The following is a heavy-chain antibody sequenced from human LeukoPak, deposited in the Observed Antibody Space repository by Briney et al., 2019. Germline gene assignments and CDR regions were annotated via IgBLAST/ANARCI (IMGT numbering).Heavy chain of an antibody. CDR1: GYTFTSYD. Sequence: ASVKVSCKASGYTFTSYDINWVRQATGQGLGWMGWMNPNSGNTGYAQKFQGRVTMTRNTSISTAYMELSSLRSEDTAVYYCARQYSSSGGNWFDPWGQGTLVTVSS. CDR2: MNPNSGNT. J-gene: IGHJ5*02. V-gene: IGHV1-8*01. CDR3: ARQYSSSGGNWFDP. D-gene: IGHD6-13*01.